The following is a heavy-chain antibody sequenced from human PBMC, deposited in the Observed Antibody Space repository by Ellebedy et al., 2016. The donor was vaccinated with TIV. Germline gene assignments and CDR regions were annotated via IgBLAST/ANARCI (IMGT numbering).Heavy chain of an antibody. D-gene: IGHD1-14*01. Sequence: ASVKVSCKGSGYSFTSYWISWVRQMPGKGLEWMGRIDPSDSYTNYSPSFQGHVTISADKSISTAYLQWSSLKASHTAMYYCARQRGTLGMNWFDPWGQGTLVTVSP. CDR3: ARQRGTLGMNWFDP. J-gene: IGHJ5*02. V-gene: IGHV5-10-1*01. CDR2: IDPSDSYT. CDR1: GYSFTSYW.